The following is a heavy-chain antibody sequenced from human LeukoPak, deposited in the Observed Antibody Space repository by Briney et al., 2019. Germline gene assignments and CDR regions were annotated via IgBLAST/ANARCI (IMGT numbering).Heavy chain of an antibody. J-gene: IGHJ6*04. D-gene: IGHD3-3*01. V-gene: IGHV1-8*03. Sequence: ASVKVSCKASGYTFTSYDINWVRQATGQGLEWMGWMNPNSGNTGYAQKFQGRVTITRNTSISTAYMELSSLRSEDTAVYYCARVRYDFWSGYLQDVWGKGTTVTVSS. CDR1: GYTFTSYD. CDR3: ARVRYDFWSGYLQDV. CDR2: MNPNSGNT.